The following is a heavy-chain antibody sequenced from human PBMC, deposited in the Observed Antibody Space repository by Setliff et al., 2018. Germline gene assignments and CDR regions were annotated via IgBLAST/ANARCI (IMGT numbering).Heavy chain of an antibody. CDR1: AYIFSNYG. V-gene: IGHV1-18*01. CDR3: RQWFGELSRDY. Sequence: ASVKVSCKASAYIFSNYGITWVRQAPGQGLEWMGWISAYSGNTYYAQKFQGRITMTTDTSTATAYMELRSLRSDDTAVYYCRQWFGELSRDYWGPGTLVTVSS. CDR2: ISAYSGNT. D-gene: IGHD3-10*01. J-gene: IGHJ4*02.